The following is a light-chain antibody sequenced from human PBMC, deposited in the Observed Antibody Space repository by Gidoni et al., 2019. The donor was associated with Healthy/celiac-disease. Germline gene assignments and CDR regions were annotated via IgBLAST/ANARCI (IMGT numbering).Light chain of an antibody. J-gene: IGKJ3*01. CDR3: QQRSNWPPFT. CDR2: DAS. V-gene: IGKV3-11*01. Sequence: EIVLTQSPATLSLSPGERATLSCRASQSVSSYLAWYQQKPGQAPRLLIYDASNRATGIPARFSGSGSGTYFTLTISSLEPEDFAVYYCQQRSNWPPFTFGPGTKVDIQ. CDR1: QSVSSY.